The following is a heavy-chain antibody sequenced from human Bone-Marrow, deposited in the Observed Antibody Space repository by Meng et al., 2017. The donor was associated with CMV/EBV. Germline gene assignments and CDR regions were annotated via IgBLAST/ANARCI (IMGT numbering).Heavy chain of an antibody. V-gene: IGHV1-46*01. J-gene: IGHJ4*02. CDR3: ARDLVSIFGATYYFDY. CDR1: GYTFTSYG. CDR2: INPSGGST. Sequence: ASVKVSCKASGYTFTSYGISWVRQAPGQGLEWMGIINPSGGSTSYAQKFQGRVTMTRDTSTSTVYMELSSLRSEDTAVYYCARDLVSIFGATYYFDYWGQGTLVTVSS. D-gene: IGHD3-3*01.